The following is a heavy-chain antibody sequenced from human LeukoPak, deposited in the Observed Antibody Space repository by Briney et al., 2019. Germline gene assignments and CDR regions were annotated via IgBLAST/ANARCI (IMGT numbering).Heavy chain of an antibody. D-gene: IGHD6-13*01. CDR2: IYHSGST. Sequence: SETLSLTCAVSGGSISSSNWWSWVRQPPGKGLEWIGEIYHSGSTNYNPSLKSRVTISVDKSKNQFSLKLSSVTAADTAVYYCARDRQLVYHYWFDPWGQGTLVTVSS. V-gene: IGHV4-4*02. J-gene: IGHJ5*02. CDR1: GGSISSSNW. CDR3: ARDRQLVYHYWFDP.